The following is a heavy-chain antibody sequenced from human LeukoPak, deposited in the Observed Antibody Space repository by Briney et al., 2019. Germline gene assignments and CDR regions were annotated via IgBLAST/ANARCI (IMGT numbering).Heavy chain of an antibody. D-gene: IGHD3-16*02. J-gene: IGHJ4*02. V-gene: IGHV3-7*01. CDR2: IKQDGSEK. Sequence: GGSLRLSCAASGFTFSSYWMSWVRQAPGKGLEWVANIKQDGSEKYYVDSVKGRFTISRDNAKNSLYLQMNSLRAEDTAVYYCARDSYWWGSYPTFDYWGQGTLVTVSS. CDR3: ARDSYWWGSYPTFDY. CDR1: GFTFSSYW.